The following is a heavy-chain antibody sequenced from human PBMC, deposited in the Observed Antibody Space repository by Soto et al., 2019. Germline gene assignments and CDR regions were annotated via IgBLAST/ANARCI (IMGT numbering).Heavy chain of an antibody. V-gene: IGHV3-48*03. CDR2: ISSSGSTI. Sequence: GGSLRLSCAASGFTFSSYEMNWVRQAPGKGLEWVSYISSSGSTIYYADSVKGRFTISRDSAKNSLYLQMNSLRAEDTAVYYCARAAFERYCSSTSCYRGSNWFDPWGQGTLVTVSS. CDR3: ARAAFERYCSSTSCYRGSNWFDP. D-gene: IGHD2-2*01. CDR1: GFTFSSYE. J-gene: IGHJ5*02.